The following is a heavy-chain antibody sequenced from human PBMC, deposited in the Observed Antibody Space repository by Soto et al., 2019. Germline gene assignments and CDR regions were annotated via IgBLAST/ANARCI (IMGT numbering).Heavy chain of an antibody. CDR3: RTLEFLGDHFDQ. CDR1: GGTFSSDA. J-gene: IGHJ4*02. V-gene: IGHV1-69*12. Sequence: QVHLVQSGAEVKKPGSSVKVSCKASGGTFSSDAISWVRQAPGQGLEWMGGIIPVFGAANYAQKFQDRVTITADESTSTAYLEMSRLRSEDTAVYYCRTLEFLGDHFDQWGQGTLVTVSS. D-gene: IGHD3-10*01. CDR2: IIPVFGAA.